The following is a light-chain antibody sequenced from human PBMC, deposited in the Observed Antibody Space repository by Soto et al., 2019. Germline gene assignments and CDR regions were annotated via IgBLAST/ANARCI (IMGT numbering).Light chain of an antibody. CDR2: GNT. J-gene: IGLJ2*01. CDR3: QSYDSSRRGSLV. Sequence: QPVLTQPPSVSGAPGQRVTISCTGGSSNIGAGFDVHWYQHLPGTAPKLLIYGNTNRPSGVPDRFSASKSGSSASLAITGLQSDDEADYYCQSYDSSRRGSLVFGGGTKVTVL. CDR1: SSNIGAGFD. V-gene: IGLV1-40*01.